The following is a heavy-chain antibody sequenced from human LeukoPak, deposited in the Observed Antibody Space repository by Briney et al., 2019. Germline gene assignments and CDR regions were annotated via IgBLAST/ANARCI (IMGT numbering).Heavy chain of an antibody. CDR3: ARPADRGHYNWFDP. J-gene: IGHJ5*02. CDR1: GFTFSSYS. CDR2: ISSSSSYI. Sequence: PGGSLRLSCAASGFTFSSYSMNWVRQAPGKGLEWVSSISSSSSYIYYADSVKGRFTISRDNAKNSVYLQMNSLRAEDTAVYYCARPADRGHYNWFDPWGQGTLVTVSS. D-gene: IGHD3-10*01. V-gene: IGHV3-21*01.